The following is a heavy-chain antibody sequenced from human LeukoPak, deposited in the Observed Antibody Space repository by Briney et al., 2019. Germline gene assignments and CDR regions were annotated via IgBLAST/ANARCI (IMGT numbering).Heavy chain of an antibody. J-gene: IGHJ4*02. CDR2: IFTSGNT. CDR1: GGSISPYY. V-gene: IGHV4-4*07. D-gene: IGHD2-15*01. CDR3: ARSCSAGSCFPY. Sequence: SETLSLTCTVSGGSISPYYWIWIRQPAGKGLEWIGRIFTSGNTNYNPSLKSRVTMSVDTSKNQFSLRLTSLTAADTAMYYCARSCSAGSCFPYWGQGTLVTVSS.